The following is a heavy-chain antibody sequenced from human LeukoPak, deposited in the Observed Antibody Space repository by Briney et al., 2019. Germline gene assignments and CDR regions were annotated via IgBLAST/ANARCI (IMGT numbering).Heavy chain of an antibody. CDR3: AKSNGYGLVDI. CDR2: IFYSGST. Sequence: SETLSLTCTVSGDSISNYYWGWIRQPPGKGLEWIGNIFYSGSTYYSPSLRSRVTISLDTSRNQFSLKLNSVTAADTAVYYCAKSNGYGLVDIWGQGTMVTVSS. J-gene: IGHJ3*02. CDR1: GDSISNYY. V-gene: IGHV4-39*07. D-gene: IGHD3-10*01.